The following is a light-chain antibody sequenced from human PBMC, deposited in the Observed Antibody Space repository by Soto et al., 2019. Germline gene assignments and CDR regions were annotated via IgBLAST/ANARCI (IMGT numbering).Light chain of an antibody. Sequence: EIVLTQSPGTLSLSPGERATLSCGAGQSVSSSYLAWYQQKPGQAPRLLIYDASNRATGIPARFSGSGSGTDFTLTISSLEPEDFAVYYCQQRSNWPPLTFGGGTKVDIK. CDR1: QSVSSSY. CDR2: DAS. J-gene: IGKJ4*01. V-gene: IGKV3-11*01. CDR3: QQRSNWPPLT.